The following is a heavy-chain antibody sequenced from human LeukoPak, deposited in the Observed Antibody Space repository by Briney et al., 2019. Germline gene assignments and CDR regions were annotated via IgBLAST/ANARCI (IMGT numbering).Heavy chain of an antibody. D-gene: IGHD3-9*01. CDR2: ISSSSSYI. CDR1: GFTFSSYS. V-gene: IGHV3-21*04. J-gene: IGHJ4*02. Sequence: GGSLRLSCAASGFTFSSYSMNWVRQAPGKGLEWVSSISSSSSYIYYADSVKGRFTISRDNAKNSLYLQMNSLRADDTAVYYCARVALDYDILTGYPDYWGQGTLVTVSS. CDR3: ARVALDYDILTGYPDY.